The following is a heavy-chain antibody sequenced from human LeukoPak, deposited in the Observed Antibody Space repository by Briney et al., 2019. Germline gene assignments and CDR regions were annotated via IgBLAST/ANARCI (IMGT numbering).Heavy chain of an antibody. J-gene: IGHJ3*02. D-gene: IGHD3-3*01. CDR2: ISSSSSCI. Sequence: PGGSLRLSCAASGFTFSSDSMNWGRQAPGKGLELVSSISSSSSCIYYSDSLKSRFTISRDNAKNSLYLQLNRLGAEDTAVYYCARAEQGIRFLERAKDRYAFDIWGQRTMVTVSS. CDR3: ARAEQGIRFLERAKDRYAFDI. CDR1: GFTFSSDS. V-gene: IGHV3-21*01.